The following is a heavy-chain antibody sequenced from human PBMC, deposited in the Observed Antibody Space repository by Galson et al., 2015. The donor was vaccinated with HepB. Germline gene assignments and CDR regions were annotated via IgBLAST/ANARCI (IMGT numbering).Heavy chain of an antibody. J-gene: IGHJ5*02. CDR2: IIPIFGTA. CDR3: ARAATVVTQVFWFDP. V-gene: IGHV1-69*13. CDR1: GGTFSSYA. D-gene: IGHD4-23*01. Sequence: SVKVSCKASGGTFSSYAISWVRQAPGQGLEWMGGIIPIFGTANYAQKFQGRVTITADESTSTAYMELSSLRSEDTAVYYCARAATVVTQVFWFDPWGQGTLVTVSS.